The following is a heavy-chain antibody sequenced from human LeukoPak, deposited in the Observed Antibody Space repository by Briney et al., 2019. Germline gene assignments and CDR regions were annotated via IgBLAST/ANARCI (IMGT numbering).Heavy chain of an antibody. Sequence: PGGSLRLSCAASGFTFSDYYMSWIRQAPGKGLEWVSYISSSGSTIYYADSVKGRFTISRDNAKNSLYLQMNSLRAEDTAVYYCARGGKDIVVVRLFEGYFDYWGQGTLVTVSS. J-gene: IGHJ4*02. CDR2: ISSSGSTI. V-gene: IGHV3-11*01. D-gene: IGHD2-2*01. CDR1: GFTFSDYY. CDR3: ARGGKDIVVVRLFEGYFDY.